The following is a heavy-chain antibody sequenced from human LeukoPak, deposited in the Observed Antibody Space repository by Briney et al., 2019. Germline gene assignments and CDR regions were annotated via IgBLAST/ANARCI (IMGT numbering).Heavy chain of an antibody. Sequence: GGSLRLSCAASGFTFSSHTMIWVRQAPGKGLEWVSFITSSSNYIYYADSVEGRFTVSRDNAKNSLYLQMNSLRAEDTAVYYCARDFGSYYSDSSGYDSWGQGTLVTVSS. CDR3: ARDFGSYYSDSSGYDS. CDR1: GFTFSSHT. D-gene: IGHD3-22*01. CDR2: ITSSSNYI. J-gene: IGHJ5*02. V-gene: IGHV3-21*01.